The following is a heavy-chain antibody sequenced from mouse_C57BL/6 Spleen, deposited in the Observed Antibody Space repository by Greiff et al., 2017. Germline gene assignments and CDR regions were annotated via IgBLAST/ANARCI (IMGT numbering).Heavy chain of an antibody. V-gene: IGHV8-8*01. Sequence: ESGPGILQPSQTLSLTCSFSGFSLSTFGMGVGWIRQPSGKGLEWLAHIWWDDDKYYNPALKSRLTISKDTSKNQVFLKIANVDTADTATYYCARNYYGSSSLFAYWGQGTLVTVSA. J-gene: IGHJ3*01. CDR3: ARNYYGSSSLFAY. D-gene: IGHD1-1*01. CDR1: GFSLSTFGMG. CDR2: IWWDDDK.